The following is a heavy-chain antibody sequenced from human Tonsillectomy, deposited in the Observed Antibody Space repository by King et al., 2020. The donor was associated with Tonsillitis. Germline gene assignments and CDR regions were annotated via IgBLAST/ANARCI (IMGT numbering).Heavy chain of an antibody. J-gene: IGHJ4*02. D-gene: IGHD1-26*01. Sequence: VQLVESGGDLVKPGGSLRLSCAASGFIFADAWMTWIRQAPGKGLEWVGRIKSNSDGGTAEYAAPVRGRFTISRDDSRSTLYLQMTSLRVEDTAVYYCTNAGTYYILFWGLGTLVSVSS. V-gene: IGHV3-15*01. CDR3: TNAGTYYILF. CDR2: IKSNSDGGTA. CDR1: GFIFADAW.